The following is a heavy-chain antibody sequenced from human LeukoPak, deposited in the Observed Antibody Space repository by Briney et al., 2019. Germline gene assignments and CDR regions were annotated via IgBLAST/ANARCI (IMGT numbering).Heavy chain of an antibody. V-gene: IGHV1-2*06. D-gene: IGHD2-2*01. CDR2: INPNSGDT. CDR3: ARDYCSSTSCLFDY. CDR1: GYTFTGYH. J-gene: IGHJ4*02. Sequence: GASVKVSCKASGYTFTGYHMHWVRQALGQGLEWMGRINPNSGDTNYAQKFQGRVTMTRGTSISTAYMELSRLRSDDTAVYYCARDYCSSTSCLFDYWGQGTLVTVSS.